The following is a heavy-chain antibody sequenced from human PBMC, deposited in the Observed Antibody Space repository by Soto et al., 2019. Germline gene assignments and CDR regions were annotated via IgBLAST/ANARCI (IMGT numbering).Heavy chain of an antibody. CDR1: GYSVRSSDYY. CDR3: APLTVSLSGPYGIHV. Sequence: PSETLSLPCRVSGYSVRSSDYYWARIRPPPGKGLEWIGSMFYSGLTYYNPSLKSRVTLSVDTSKNHFSVRLNSVTAADTAVYYCAPLTVSLSGPYGIHVWGQGTTVTVS. J-gene: IGHJ6*02. CDR2: MFYSGLT. D-gene: IGHD2-15*01. V-gene: IGHV4-39*01.